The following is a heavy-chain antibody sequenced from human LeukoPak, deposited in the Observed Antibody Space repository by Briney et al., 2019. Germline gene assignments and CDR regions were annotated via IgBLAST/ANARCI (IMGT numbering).Heavy chain of an antibody. D-gene: IGHD6-19*01. Sequence: SETLSLTCTVSGGSVSSGSYYWSWIRQPPGKGLEWIGEINHSGSTNYNPSLKSRVTISVDTSKNQFSLKLSSVTAADTAVYYCASGQWLVLSWGQGTLVTVSS. CDR2: INHSGST. CDR1: GGSVSSGSYY. CDR3: ASGQWLVLS. V-gene: IGHV4-39*07. J-gene: IGHJ5*02.